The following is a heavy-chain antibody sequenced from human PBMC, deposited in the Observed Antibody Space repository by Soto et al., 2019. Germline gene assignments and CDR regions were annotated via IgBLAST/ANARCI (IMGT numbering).Heavy chain of an antibody. D-gene: IGHD5-12*01. CDR2: ISTYNGNT. CDR1: GYTFTSYG. V-gene: IGHV1-18*01. CDR3: ARDGSGYDSVYYVDY. Sequence: ASVKVSCKASGYTFTSYGISWVRQAPGQGLEWMGWISTYNGNTNYAQKLQGRVTMTTDTSTSTAYMELRSLRSDDTAVYYCARDGSGYDSVYYVDYWGQGTLVTVSS. J-gene: IGHJ4*02.